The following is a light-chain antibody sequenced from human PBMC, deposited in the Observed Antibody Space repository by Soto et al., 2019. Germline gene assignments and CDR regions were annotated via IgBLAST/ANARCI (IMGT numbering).Light chain of an antibody. V-gene: IGKV3-15*01. J-gene: IGKJ1*01. CDR3: QQYNNWPPRT. Sequence: EIVMTQSPATLSVSPGERATLSCRASQSVSSSLAWYQQKPGQAPRLLIYGASTRATGIPARFSGSGSGTEFTLTVSSLQPEDFAVYYCQQYNNWPPRTFGQGTKVEI. CDR1: QSVSSS. CDR2: GAS.